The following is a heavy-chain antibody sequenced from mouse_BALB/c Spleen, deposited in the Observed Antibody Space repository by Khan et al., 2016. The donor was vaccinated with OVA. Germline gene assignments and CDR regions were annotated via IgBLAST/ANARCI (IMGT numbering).Heavy chain of an antibody. CDR2: IGGDGHTI. CDR3: TRSYFNGYYFDQ. D-gene: IGHD1-1*01. J-gene: IGHJ2*01. Sequence: EVELVESGGDLVQPEGSRNPSCVASGLTLSSFGMHGIRRAPERGWGGVATIGGDGHTIYYADTVKGRFTISRDNPKNTLFLQMTSLRSEDMAMYYCTRSYFNGYYFDQWGQGTTLTVSS. CDR1: GLTLSSFG. V-gene: IGHV5-17*02.